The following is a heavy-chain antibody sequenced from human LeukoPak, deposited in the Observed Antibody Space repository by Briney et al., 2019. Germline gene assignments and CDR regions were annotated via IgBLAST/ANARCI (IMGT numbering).Heavy chain of an antibody. CDR3: ASVGPTTSGGDY. J-gene: IGHJ4*02. V-gene: IGHV4-34*01. Sequence: PSETLSLTCAVYGVTFSGYYWRWIRQPPGKGLEWIGEINHSGSTNYNPSLKSRVTISVDTSKNQFSLKLSSVTAADTAVYYCASVGPTTSGGDYWGQGTLVTVSS. CDR1: GVTFSGYY. D-gene: IGHD1-26*01. CDR2: INHSGST.